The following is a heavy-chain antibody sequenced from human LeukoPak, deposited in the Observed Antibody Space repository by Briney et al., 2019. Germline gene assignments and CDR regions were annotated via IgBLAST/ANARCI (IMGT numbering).Heavy chain of an antibody. V-gene: IGHV3-23*01. D-gene: IGHD3-16*02. CDR2: ISGSGDST. J-gene: IGHJ4*02. CDR3: AKGGSYRSQPYFDY. CDR1: GFTVSSNY. Sequence: GGSLRLSCAASGFTVSSNYMSWVRQAPGKGLEWVSAISGSGDSTYYADSVKGRFTISRDNSKNTLYLQMNSLRAEDTAVYYCAKGGSYRSQPYFDYWGQGTPVTVSS.